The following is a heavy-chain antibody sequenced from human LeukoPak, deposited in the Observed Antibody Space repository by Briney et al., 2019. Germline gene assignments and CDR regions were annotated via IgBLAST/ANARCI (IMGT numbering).Heavy chain of an antibody. CDR1: GGSISSYY. J-gene: IGHJ5*02. Sequence: SETLSLTCTVSGGSISSYYWSWIRQPPGKGLEWTGDIYYSGSTNYNPSLKSRVTISVDTSKNQFSLKLSSVTAADTAVYYCARRSNIPGGGWFDPWGQGTLVTVSS. CDR2: IYYSGST. V-gene: IGHV4-59*08. CDR3: ARRSNIPGGGWFDP. D-gene: IGHD3-16*01.